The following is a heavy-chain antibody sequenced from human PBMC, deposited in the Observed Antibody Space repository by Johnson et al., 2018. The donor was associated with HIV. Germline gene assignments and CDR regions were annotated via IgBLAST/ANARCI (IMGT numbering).Heavy chain of an antibody. CDR1: GFTFSSYA. Sequence: VQLVESGGGLVQPGGSLRLSCAASGFTFSSYAMHWVRQAPGKGLEWVAVIWYDGSNKNYVDSVKGRFNISRDNSKNTLYLQMNSLRAEDTAVYYCAKDQHYYDSRNGGAFDIWGQGEMVTVSS. J-gene: IGHJ3*02. V-gene: IGHV3-30*04. D-gene: IGHD3-22*01. CDR3: AKDQHYYDSRNGGAFDI. CDR2: IWYDGSNK.